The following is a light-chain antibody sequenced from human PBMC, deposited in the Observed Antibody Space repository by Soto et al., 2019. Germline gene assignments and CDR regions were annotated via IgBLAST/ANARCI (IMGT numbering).Light chain of an antibody. CDR3: QQRHNWPIT. Sequence: EIVLTQSPGTLSLSPGERATLSCMASQSVSGNYLSWYQQKPVQAPRLLIYDTSNRATGIPARFSGSGSGTDFTLTISGLEPADLGVYYCQQRHNWPITFGQGTRLEIK. CDR1: QSVSGNY. J-gene: IGKJ5*01. V-gene: IGKV3-11*01. CDR2: DTS.